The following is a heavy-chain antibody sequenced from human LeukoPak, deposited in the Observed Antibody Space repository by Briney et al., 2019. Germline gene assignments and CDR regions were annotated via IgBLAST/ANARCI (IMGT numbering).Heavy chain of an antibody. D-gene: IGHD4-17*01. J-gene: IGHJ3*02. V-gene: IGHV2-5*02. CDR3: ARTTVTTAFHI. Sequence: GPTLVKPTQTLTLTCTFSGFELSTSGVGVGCILQPAEKALKWLTLINYDDAKHYSPSLKRRPTITNDSSQNQVVLTITNMDPVNTTTYYCARTTVTTAFHIWGQGTMVTVSS. CDR1: GFELSTSGVG. CDR2: INYDDAK.